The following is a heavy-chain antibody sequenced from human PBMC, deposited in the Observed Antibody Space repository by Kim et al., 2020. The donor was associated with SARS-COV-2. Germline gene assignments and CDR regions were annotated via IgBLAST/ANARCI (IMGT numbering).Heavy chain of an antibody. Sequence: GGSLRLSCAASGFTLSGSTVHWVRQASGKGLEGVGRIRSKANSYATAYAASVKNRFTISRDDSKNTAYLQMNSLKTEDTAVYYCARVNTIASGWYDAFDIWGQGRMVTVSS. CDR3: ARVNTIASGWYDAFDI. CDR1: GFTLSGST. D-gene: IGHD6-19*01. J-gene: IGHJ3*02. CDR2: IRSKANSYAT. V-gene: IGHV3-73*01.